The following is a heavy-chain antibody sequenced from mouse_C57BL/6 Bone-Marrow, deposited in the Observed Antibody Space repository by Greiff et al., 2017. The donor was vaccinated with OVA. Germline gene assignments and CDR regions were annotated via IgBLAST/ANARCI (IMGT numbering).Heavy chain of an antibody. D-gene: IGHD1-1*01. J-gene: IGHJ1*03. Sequence: QVQLQQPGTELVKPGASVKLSCKASGYTFTSYWMHWVKQRPGQGLEWIGNINPSNGGTNYNEKFKSKATLTVDKSSSTAYMQLSSLTSEDSAVYYCARGGENYYGSSLRWYFDVWGTGTTVTVSS. V-gene: IGHV1-53*01. CDR2: INPSNGGT. CDR1: GYTFTSYW. CDR3: ARGGENYYGSSLRWYFDV.